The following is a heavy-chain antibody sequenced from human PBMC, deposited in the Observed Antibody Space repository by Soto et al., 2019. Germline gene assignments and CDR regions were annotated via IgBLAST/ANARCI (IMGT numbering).Heavy chain of an antibody. CDR1: GGTFSSYA. J-gene: IGHJ2*01. CDR3: ARDYPNRGGQQLAPSWYFDL. Sequence: QVQLVQSGAEVKKPGSSVKVSCKASGGTFSSYAISWVRQAPGQGLEWMGGIIPIFGTANYAQKFQGRVTITADESTSTADRELSSLRSEDTAVSYCARDYPNRGGQQLAPSWYFDLWGRGTLVTVSS. V-gene: IGHV1-69*12. CDR2: IIPIFGTA. D-gene: IGHD2-15*01.